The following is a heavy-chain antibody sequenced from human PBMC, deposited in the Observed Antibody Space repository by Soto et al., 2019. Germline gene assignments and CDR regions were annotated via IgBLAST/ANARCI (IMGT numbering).Heavy chain of an antibody. CDR2: INHSGST. D-gene: IGHD4-4*01. J-gene: IGHJ6*02. CDR1: GGSFSGCY. Sequence: PSEALCVTWGGYGGSFSGCYWGGGRPPPGKGLGWIGEINHSGSTTYHPSLKSRVTISVDTYKNQFSLKLSSVTAADTAVYYCARDLHQYPNYYYYYGMDVWGQGTTVTVSS. V-gene: IGHV4-34*01. CDR3: ARDLHQYPNYYYYYGMDV.